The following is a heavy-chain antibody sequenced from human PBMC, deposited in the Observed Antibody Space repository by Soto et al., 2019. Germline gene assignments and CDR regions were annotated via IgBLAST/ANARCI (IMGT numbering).Heavy chain of an antibody. CDR1: GDPISSSKW. V-gene: IGHV4-4*02. CDR3: ARLNRDYYYYGMDV. CDR2: IDQNGIT. J-gene: IGHJ6*02. Sequence: ETLSLTCAVSGDPISSSKWWTWVRQTPGKGLEWIGKIDQNGITNYNPSLESRVTILKDNSKNQLSLKLTSVTAVDSAVYYCARLNRDYYYYGMDVWGQGATVTVSS.